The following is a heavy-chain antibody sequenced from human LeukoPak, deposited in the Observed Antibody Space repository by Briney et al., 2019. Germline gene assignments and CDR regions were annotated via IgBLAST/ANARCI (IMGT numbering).Heavy chain of an antibody. Sequence: GASVKVSFKASGYTFTIYAMHWVRQAPGQRLEWMGWINAGNGNTKYSQKFQGRVTITRDTSASTAYMELSSLRSEDTAVYYCARGRDGYRVFDYWGQGTLVTVSS. D-gene: IGHD5-24*01. CDR1: GYTFTIYA. V-gene: IGHV1-3*01. J-gene: IGHJ4*02. CDR2: INAGNGNT. CDR3: ARGRDGYRVFDY.